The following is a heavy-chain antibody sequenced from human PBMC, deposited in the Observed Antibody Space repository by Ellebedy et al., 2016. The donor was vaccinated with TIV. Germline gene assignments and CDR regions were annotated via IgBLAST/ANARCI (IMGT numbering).Heavy chain of an antibody. CDR3: AKGRGGGSDSSAHKYYFDS. V-gene: IGHV3-23*01. Sequence: LSLTCAASGFTFSSYAMSCVRQAPGKGLEWVSTISNTGSRTYYADSVEGRFIISRDNSKQTLYLQMNSLRAKDTAVYYCAKGRGGGSDSSAHKYYFDSWGLGTLVTVSS. CDR1: GFTFSSYA. J-gene: IGHJ4*02. D-gene: IGHD3-22*01. CDR2: ISNTGSRT.